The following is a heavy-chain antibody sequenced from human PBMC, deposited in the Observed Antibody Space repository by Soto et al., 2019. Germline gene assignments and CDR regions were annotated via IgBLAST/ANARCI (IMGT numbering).Heavy chain of an antibody. V-gene: IGHV1-18*01. D-gene: IGHD3-10*01. CDR2: ISAYNGNT. Sequence: QVQLVQSGAEVKKPGDSVKVSCKASGYTFTSYGIRWVRKAPGQGLEWMGWISAYNGNTNYAQKLQGRVTMTTDTSTSTAYMELRSLRADDTAVYYCAREKGDGSGSYYGYWGQGTLVTVSS. CDR1: GYTFTSYG. CDR3: AREKGDGSGSYYGY. J-gene: IGHJ4*02.